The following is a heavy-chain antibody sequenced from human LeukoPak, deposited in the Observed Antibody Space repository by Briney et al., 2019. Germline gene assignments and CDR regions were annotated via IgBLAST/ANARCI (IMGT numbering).Heavy chain of an antibody. Sequence: SETLSLTCTVSGGSISSYYWSWIRQPPGKGLEWIGYIYYSGSTNYNPSLKSRVTISVDTSKNQFSLKLSSVTAADTAVYYCARSVRYYYDSSGYHPYYFDYWGQGTLVTVSS. CDR1: GGSISSYY. CDR2: IYYSGST. D-gene: IGHD3-22*01. V-gene: IGHV4-59*01. J-gene: IGHJ4*02. CDR3: ARSVRYYYDSSGYHPYYFDY.